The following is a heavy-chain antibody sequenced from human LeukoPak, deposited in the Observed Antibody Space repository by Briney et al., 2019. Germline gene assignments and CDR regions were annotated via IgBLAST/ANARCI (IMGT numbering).Heavy chain of an antibody. CDR2: ISYDGSNK. CDR1: GFTFSSYA. CDR3: ARAHSTGTTYDAFDI. J-gene: IGHJ3*02. V-gene: IGHV3-30*04. Sequence: GGSLRLSCAASGFTFSSYAMHWVRQAPGKGLEWVAVISYDGSNKYYADSVKGRFTISRDNSKNTLYLQMNSPRAEDTAVYYCARAHSTGTTYDAFDIWGKGTTVTISS. D-gene: IGHD1-1*01.